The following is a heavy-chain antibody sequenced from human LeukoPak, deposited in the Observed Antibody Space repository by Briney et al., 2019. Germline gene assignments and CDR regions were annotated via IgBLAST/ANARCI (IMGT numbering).Heavy chain of an antibody. V-gene: IGHV3-43*01. Sequence: GGSLRLSCTASGFTFDDYTMHWVRQAPGKGLEWVSLITWDGGSTYYADSVKGRFTISRDNSKNSLYLQMNSLRTEDTALYYCAKGKNTGSYLSHVDYWGQGTLVTVSS. J-gene: IGHJ4*02. CDR1: GFTFDDYT. CDR2: ITWDGGST. D-gene: IGHD3-10*01. CDR3: AKGKNTGSYLSHVDY.